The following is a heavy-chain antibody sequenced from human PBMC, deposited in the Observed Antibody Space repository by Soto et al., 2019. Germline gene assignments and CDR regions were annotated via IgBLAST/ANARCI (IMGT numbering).Heavy chain of an antibody. V-gene: IGHV3-20*04. CDR3: ARREYYDILTGYSDTKYYFDY. D-gene: IGHD3-9*01. Sequence: GGSLRLSCAASGFTFDDYGMSWVRQAPGKGLEWVSGINWNGGSTGYADSVKGRFTISRDNAKNSLYLQMNSLRAEDTALYYCARREYYDILTGYSDTKYYFDYWGQGTLVTVSS. CDR2: INWNGGST. J-gene: IGHJ4*02. CDR1: GFTFDDYG.